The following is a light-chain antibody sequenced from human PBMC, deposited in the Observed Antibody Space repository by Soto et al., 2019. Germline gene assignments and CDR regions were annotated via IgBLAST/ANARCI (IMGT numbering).Light chain of an antibody. CDR3: AAWDDSLTGVV. CDR1: SSNIGSYT. Sequence: QSVLTQPPSASGTPGQRVTISCSGSSSNIGSYTVNWYQQLPGAAPKLLIYINDQRPSGVPDRFSGSKSGTSASLAISGLQSEAEAEYYCAAWDDSLTGVVFGGGTKLTVL. V-gene: IGLV1-44*01. CDR2: IND. J-gene: IGLJ2*01.